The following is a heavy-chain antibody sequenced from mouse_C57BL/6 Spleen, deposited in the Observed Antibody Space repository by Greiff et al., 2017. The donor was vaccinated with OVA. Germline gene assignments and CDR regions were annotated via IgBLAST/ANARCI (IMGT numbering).Heavy chain of an antibody. Sequence: DVKLVESGPGLVKPSQSLSLTCSVTGYSITSGYYWTWIRQFPGNKLEWMGYISYDGSNNYNPSLKNRISITRDTSKNQFFLKLNSVTTEDTATYYWASGLGGYFDVWGTGTTVTVSS. V-gene: IGHV3-6*01. CDR1: GYSITSGYY. J-gene: IGHJ1*03. CDR2: ISYDGSN. CDR3: ASGLGGYFDV. D-gene: IGHD4-1*01.